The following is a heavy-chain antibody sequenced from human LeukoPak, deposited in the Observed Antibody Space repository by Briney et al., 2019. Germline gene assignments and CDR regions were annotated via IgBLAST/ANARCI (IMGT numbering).Heavy chain of an antibody. J-gene: IGHJ6*04. CDR3: AELGITMIGGV. V-gene: IGHV3-48*04. Sequence: GGSLRLSCAASGFTFSSYWMSWVRQAPGKGLEWVSYIDSSSSTIYYADSVKGRFTISRDNAKNSLYLQMNSLRAEDTAVYYCAELGITMIGGVWGKGTTVTISS. D-gene: IGHD3-10*02. CDR1: GFTFSSYW. CDR2: IDSSSSTI.